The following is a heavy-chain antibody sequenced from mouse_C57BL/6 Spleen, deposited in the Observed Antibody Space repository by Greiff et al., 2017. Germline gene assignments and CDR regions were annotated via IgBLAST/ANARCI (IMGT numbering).Heavy chain of an antibody. V-gene: IGHV1-69*01. CDR3: ARGGTVVGENFDV. D-gene: IGHD1-1*01. J-gene: IGHJ1*03. CDR2: FDPSDSYT. CDR1: GYTFTSYW. Sequence: QVQLQQPGAELVMPGASVKLSCKASGYTFTSYWMHWVKQRPGQGLEWIGEFDPSDSYTNYNQRFKGKSTLTVDKSSSTAYMQLSSLTSEDSAVYYCARGGTVVGENFDVWGTGTTVTVSS.